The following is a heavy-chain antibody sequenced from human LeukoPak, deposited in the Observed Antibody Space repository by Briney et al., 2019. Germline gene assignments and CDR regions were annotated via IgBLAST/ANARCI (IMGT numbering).Heavy chain of an antibody. CDR3: ARVPSLFGY. D-gene: IGHD3-16*01. J-gene: IGHJ4*02. V-gene: IGHV3-30-3*01. CDR2: ISYDGSDE. CDR1: GFTFSAYA. Sequence: GGSLRLSCAASGFTFSAYAMHWVRQAPGRGLEWVAFISYDGSDEYYADSVKGRFTISRDNSKDTLFLEMNSLRPEDTAIYYCARVPSLFGYWGQGTLVTVSS.